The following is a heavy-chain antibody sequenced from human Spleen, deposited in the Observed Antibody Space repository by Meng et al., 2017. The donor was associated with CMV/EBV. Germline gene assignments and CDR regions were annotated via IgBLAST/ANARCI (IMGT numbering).Heavy chain of an antibody. V-gene: IGHV3-9*01. CDR1: GFTFDDYV. Sequence: GGSLRLSCAASGFTFDDYVMHWVRQAPGKGLEWVSGITWNGNSIGYADSVKGRSTISRDDSKNTFYLQLSSLRAEDTAIYYCAKDAANYFEAGGYFDSWGQGTLVTVSS. CDR2: ITWNGNSI. D-gene: IGHD3-9*01. CDR3: AKDAANYFEAGGYFDS. J-gene: IGHJ4*02.